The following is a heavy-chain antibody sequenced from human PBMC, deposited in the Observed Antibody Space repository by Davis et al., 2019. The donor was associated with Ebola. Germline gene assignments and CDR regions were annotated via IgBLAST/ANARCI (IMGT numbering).Heavy chain of an antibody. Sequence: SETLSLTCTVSGGSISSSSYYWGWIRQPPEKGLEWIATIYYSGSTYYNPSLKSRVTISVDTSKNQFSLKLSSMTAADTAVYYCARAQFPTTSDHWGQGTLVTVSS. D-gene: IGHD1-1*01. CDR2: IYYSGST. CDR1: GGSISSSSYY. CDR3: ARAQFPTTSDH. J-gene: IGHJ4*02. V-gene: IGHV4-39*01.